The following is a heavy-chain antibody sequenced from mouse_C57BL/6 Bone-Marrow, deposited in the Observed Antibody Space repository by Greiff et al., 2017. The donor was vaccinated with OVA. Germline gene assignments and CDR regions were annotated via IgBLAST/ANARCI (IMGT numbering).Heavy chain of an antibody. V-gene: IGHV1-55*01. D-gene: IGHD2-4*01. Sequence: LQQPGAELVKPGASVKMSCKASGYTFTSYWITWVKQRPGQGLEWIGDIYPGSGSTNYNEKFKSKATLTVDTSSSTAYMQLSSLTSEDSAVYYCARANIYYDYAYYFDYWGQGTTLTVSS. CDR2: IYPGSGST. J-gene: IGHJ2*01. CDR3: ARANIYYDYAYYFDY. CDR1: GYTFTSYW.